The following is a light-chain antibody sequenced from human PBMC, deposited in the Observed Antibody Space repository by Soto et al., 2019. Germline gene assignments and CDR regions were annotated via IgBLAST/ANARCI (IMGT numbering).Light chain of an antibody. Sequence: DIVMTQSPLSLPVTPGEAASISCRSSQSLLHSNGYDYLDWYLQKAGQSPQLLIYLGSNRASGVPDRFSGSGSGTDFTLKISRVETEDVGVYYCMQTLQTPYPFGQGTKLEIK. CDR1: QSLLHSNGYDY. J-gene: IGKJ2*01. CDR3: MQTLQTPYP. CDR2: LGS. V-gene: IGKV2-28*01.